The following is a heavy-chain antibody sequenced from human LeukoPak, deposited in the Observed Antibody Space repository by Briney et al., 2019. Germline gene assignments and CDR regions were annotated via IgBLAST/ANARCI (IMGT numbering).Heavy chain of an antibody. CDR1: GGSVSSGSYY. CDR3: ARGAYNGYIVVPDY. CDR2: ISYSGST. D-gene: IGHD2-21*01. J-gene: IGHJ4*02. V-gene: IGHV4-61*01. Sequence: SETLSLTCTVSGGSVSSGSYYWSWIRQPPGKGLEWIGNISYSGSTNYNPSLKSRVTISADTSKIQLSLKLSSVTAADTAVYYCARGAYNGYIVVPDYWGQGTLVTVSS.